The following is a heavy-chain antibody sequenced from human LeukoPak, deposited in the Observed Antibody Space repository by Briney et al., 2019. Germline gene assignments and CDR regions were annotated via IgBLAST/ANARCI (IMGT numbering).Heavy chain of an antibody. Sequence: GRSLRLSCAASGFTFSSYAMHWVRQVPGKRLEWVAVISCDGSNKYYADSVKGRFTISRDNSKNTLYLQMNSLRAEDTAVYYCARGSRRKYYDILTGYYRTNFDYWGQGTLVSVSS. CDR1: GFTFSSYA. CDR2: ISCDGSNK. J-gene: IGHJ4*02. V-gene: IGHV3-30*04. D-gene: IGHD3-9*01. CDR3: ARGSRRKYYDILTGYYRTNFDY.